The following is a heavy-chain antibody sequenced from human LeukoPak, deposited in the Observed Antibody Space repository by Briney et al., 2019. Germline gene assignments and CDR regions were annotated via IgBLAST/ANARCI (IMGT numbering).Heavy chain of an antibody. Sequence: SETLSLTCAVYGGSFSGYYWSWIRQPPGKGLEWIGEINHSGSTNYNPSLKSRVTISVDTSKNQFSLKLSSVTAADTAVYYCARGFRGGRYHYGMDVWGKGTTVTVSS. CDR1: GGSFSGYY. V-gene: IGHV4-34*01. CDR2: INHSGST. D-gene: IGHD3-10*01. J-gene: IGHJ6*04. CDR3: ARGFRGGRYHYGMDV.